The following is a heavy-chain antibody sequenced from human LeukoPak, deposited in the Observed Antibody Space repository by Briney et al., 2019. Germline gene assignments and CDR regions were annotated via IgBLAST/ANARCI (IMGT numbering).Heavy chain of an antibody. J-gene: IGHJ5*02. CDR3: ARVKPGGSSTSFDP. CDR2: FYIGGIT. CDR1: GDSISSYY. D-gene: IGHD2-15*01. Sequence: TSETLSLTCTVSGDSISSYYWSWIRQSAGKGMEWIGRFYIGGITNYNPSLKSRVTMSVDTSKNQFSLRLTSMTAADTAVYYCARVKPGGSSTSFDPWGQGTLVTVSS. V-gene: IGHV4-4*07.